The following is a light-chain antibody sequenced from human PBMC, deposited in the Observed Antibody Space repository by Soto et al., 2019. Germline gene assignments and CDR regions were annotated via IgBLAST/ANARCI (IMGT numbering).Light chain of an antibody. CDR1: QFFSSR. CDR2: DTS. V-gene: IGKV3-15*01. Sequence: ENVLTQSPATLSASPGERVTLSCRASQFFSSRLAWYQQRPGQVPRLLIYDTSTRALGISARFSGSGSGTEFTLTISGLQSEDFAVYYCQEYFQWPPGRFGPGTKVDIK. CDR3: QEYFQWPPGR. J-gene: IGKJ1*01.